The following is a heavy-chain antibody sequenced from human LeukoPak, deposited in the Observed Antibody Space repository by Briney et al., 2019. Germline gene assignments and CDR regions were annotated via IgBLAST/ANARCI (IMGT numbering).Heavy chain of an antibody. CDR2: IKTITEGGTL. CDR1: GFTFSNAW. J-gene: IGHJ4*02. CDR3: TIDANSGWTGY. Sequence: KPGGSLRLSCAASGFTFSNAWMSWVRQAPGKGLEWVGRIKTITEGGTLDYAAPVKGRFTIPRDDSKHTLYLRMNSLKTEDTAVYFCTIDANSGWTGYWGQGTLVTVSS. D-gene: IGHD6-19*01. V-gene: IGHV3-15*01.